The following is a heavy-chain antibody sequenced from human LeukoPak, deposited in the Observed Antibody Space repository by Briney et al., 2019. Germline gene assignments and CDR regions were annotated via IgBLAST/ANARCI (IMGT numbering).Heavy chain of an antibody. J-gene: IGHJ5*02. CDR3: ARGSSGWYSWFDP. CDR1: GGSISSGGYS. Sequence: PSETLSLTCAVSGGSISSGGYSWSWIRQPPGKGLEWIGYIYHSGSTYYNPSLKSRVTISVDRSKNQFSLKLSSVTAADTAVYYCARGSSGWYSWFDPWGQGTLVTVSS. D-gene: IGHD6-19*01. V-gene: IGHV4-30-2*01. CDR2: IYHSGST.